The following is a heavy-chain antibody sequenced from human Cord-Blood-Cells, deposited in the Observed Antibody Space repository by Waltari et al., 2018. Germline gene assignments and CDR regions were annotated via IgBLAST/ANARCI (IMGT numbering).Heavy chain of an antibody. D-gene: IGHD3-10*01. CDR3: ARDRGSGSYYYYYYMDV. J-gene: IGHJ6*03. V-gene: IGHV1-18*01. CDR1: GYTFTSYG. CDR2: SSADNGKT. Sequence: QVQLVQSGAEVKKPGASVKVSCKASGYTFTSYGISWVRQAPGQGLEWMGGSSADNGKTNYAQKLQGRVTMTTDTSTSTAYMELRSLRSDDTAVYYCARDRGSGSYYYYYYMDVWGKGTTVTVSS.